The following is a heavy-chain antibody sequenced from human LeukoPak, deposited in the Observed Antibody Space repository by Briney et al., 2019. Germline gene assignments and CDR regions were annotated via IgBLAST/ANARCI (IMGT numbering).Heavy chain of an antibody. J-gene: IGHJ4*02. CDR3: ARDQEYYYDSSGAPI. CDR1: GFTFSSYS. Sequence: GRSLRLSCAASGFTFSSYSMNWVRQAPGKGLEWVSSISSSSSYIYYADSVKGRFTISRDNAKISLYLQMNSLRAEDTAVYYCARDQEYYYDSSGAPIWGQGTLVTVSS. D-gene: IGHD3-22*01. CDR2: ISSSSSYI. V-gene: IGHV3-21*01.